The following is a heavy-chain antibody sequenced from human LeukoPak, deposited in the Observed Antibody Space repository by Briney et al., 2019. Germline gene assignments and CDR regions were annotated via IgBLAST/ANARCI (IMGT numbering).Heavy chain of an antibody. CDR1: GGSISSSSYY. CDR3: ARGTTKGWPVYWYFDL. V-gene: IGHV4-39*07. J-gene: IGHJ2*01. Sequence: SETLSLTCTVSGGSISSSSYYWGWIRQPPGKGLEWIGSIYYSGSTYYNPSLKSRVTISVDTSKNQFSLKLSSVTAADTAVYYCARGTTKGWPVYWYFDLWGRGTLVTVSS. CDR2: IYYSGST. D-gene: IGHD5-24*01.